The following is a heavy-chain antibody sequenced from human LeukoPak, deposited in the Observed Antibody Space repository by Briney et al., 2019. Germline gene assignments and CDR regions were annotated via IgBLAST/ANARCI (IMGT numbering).Heavy chain of an antibody. D-gene: IGHD4-17*01. CDR1: GVSFSSGSYF. J-gene: IGHJ3*02. Sequence: SETLSLTCTVSGVSFSSGSYFWSWVRQPAGKVLEWIGHIYTSGNTNYNPSLKSRVTMSIDTSKNQFSLKLSSVTAADTAVYYCARHRYYGDYPSDAFDIWGQGTMVTVSS. CDR2: IYTSGNT. CDR3: ARHRYYGDYPSDAFDI. V-gene: IGHV4-61*09.